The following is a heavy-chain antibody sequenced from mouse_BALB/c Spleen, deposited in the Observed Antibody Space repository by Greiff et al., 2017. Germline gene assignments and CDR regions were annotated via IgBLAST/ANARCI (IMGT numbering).Heavy chain of an antibody. CDR1: GFAFSSYD. J-gene: IGHJ4*01. Sequence: DVKLVESGGGLVKPGGSLKLSCAASGFAFSSYDMSWVRQTPEKRLEWVAYISSGGGSTYYPDTVKGRFTISRDNAKNTLYLQMSSLKSEDTAMYYCARHGVAYYYAMDYWGQGASVTVSS. D-gene: IGHD1-1*02. CDR3: ARHGVAYYYAMDY. V-gene: IGHV5-12-1*01. CDR2: ISSGGGST.